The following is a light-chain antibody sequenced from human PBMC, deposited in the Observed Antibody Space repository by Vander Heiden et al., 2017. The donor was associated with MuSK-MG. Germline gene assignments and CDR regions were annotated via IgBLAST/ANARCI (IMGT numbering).Light chain of an antibody. Sequence: QSALTQPASVSGSPEQSITISCTGTSSDVGGYNYVSWYQQHAGKAPKLMIYEVSNRPSGVSNRFSGSKSGNTASLTISGLQAEDEADYYCTSYTFDNTVVFGGGTKLTVL. J-gene: IGLJ2*01. V-gene: IGLV2-14*01. CDR2: EVS. CDR1: SSDVGGYNY. CDR3: TSYTFDNTVV.